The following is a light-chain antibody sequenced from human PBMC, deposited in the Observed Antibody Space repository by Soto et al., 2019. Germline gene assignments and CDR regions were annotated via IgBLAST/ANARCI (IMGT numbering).Light chain of an antibody. V-gene: IGKV1-5*01. CDR2: DAS. CDR3: QQVNSYPIA. Sequence: DIQMTQSPSTLSASVGDRVTITCRASQSISSWLAWYQQSPGKAPKLLIYDASSLESGVPSRFSGSGSGTEFTLTISGLQPDDFATYYCQQVNSYPIAFGQGTRLEI. CDR1: QSISSW. J-gene: IGKJ5*01.